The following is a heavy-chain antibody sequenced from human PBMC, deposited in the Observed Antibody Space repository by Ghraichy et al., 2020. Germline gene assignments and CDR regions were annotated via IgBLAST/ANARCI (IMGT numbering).Heavy chain of an antibody. Sequence: SQTLSLTCSVSGGPITSSSNVWGWIRQSPGKGLEWIGSMYYHGTTYYNPSLKSRVTISVDTSNNQFSLKLSSVTAADTAVYYCARPAHYWGQGTLVTVSS. CDR1: GGPITSSSNV. D-gene: IGHD2-15*01. CDR2: MYYHGTT. V-gene: IGHV4-39*01. J-gene: IGHJ4*02. CDR3: ARPAHY.